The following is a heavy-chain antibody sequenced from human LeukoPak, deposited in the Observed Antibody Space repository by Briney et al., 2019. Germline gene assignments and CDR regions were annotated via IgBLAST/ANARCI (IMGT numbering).Heavy chain of an antibody. CDR2: INHNGNVN. CDR1: GITFSSYW. D-gene: IGHD3-16*01. J-gene: IGHJ6*02. CDR3: ARGGGLDV. V-gene: IGHV3-7*03. Sequence: GGSLRLSCAASGITFSSYWMNWARQAPGKGLEWVASINHNGNVNYYVDSVKGRFTISRDNAKNSLYLQMSNLRAEDTAVYFCARGGGLDVWGQGATVTVSS.